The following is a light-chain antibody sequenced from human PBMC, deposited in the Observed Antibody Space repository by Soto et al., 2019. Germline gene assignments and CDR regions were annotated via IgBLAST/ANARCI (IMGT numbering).Light chain of an antibody. J-gene: IGKJ1*01. CDR2: KAS. CDR3: QQYNSYWT. CDR1: QSISNW. Sequence: DIQMTQSPSTLSASVGDRVTITCRASQSISNWLAWYQQKPGKAPNLLIYKASSLESGVPSRFSGSGSGTEFTLTISSLQPDDFATSYCQQYNSYWTFGQGTKVEIK. V-gene: IGKV1-5*03.